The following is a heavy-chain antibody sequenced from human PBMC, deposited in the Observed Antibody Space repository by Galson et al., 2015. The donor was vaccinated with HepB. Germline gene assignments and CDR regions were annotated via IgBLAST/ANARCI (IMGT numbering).Heavy chain of an antibody. V-gene: IGHV3-72*01. Sequence: SLRLSCAASGFIFSDHYMAWVRQAPGKALEWVGLIKKKGDYSTTEYASSVKGRFIISRDDSKNSLYLQMNSLKSEDTALYYCTRDYNLKLDIWGQGTLVTVSS. D-gene: IGHD1-20*01. CDR3: TRDYNLKLDI. CDR1: GFIFSDHY. CDR2: IKKKGDYSTT. J-gene: IGHJ3*02.